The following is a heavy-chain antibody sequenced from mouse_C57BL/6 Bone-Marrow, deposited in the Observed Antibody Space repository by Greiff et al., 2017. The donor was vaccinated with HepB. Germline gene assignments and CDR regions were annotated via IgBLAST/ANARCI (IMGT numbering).Heavy chain of an antibody. D-gene: IGHD6-1*01. J-gene: IGHJ1*03. CDR3: ARATFLFNSAVGGYFDV. CDR1: GYTFTSYG. CDR2: IYPRSGNT. Sequence: QVQLQQSGAELARPGASVKLSCKASGYTFTSYGISWVKQRTGQGLEWIGEIYPRSGNTYYNEKVKGKVTLTADKSSSTAYVELRSLTSEDSAVYFCARATFLFNSAVGGYFDVWGTGTTVTVSS. V-gene: IGHV1-81*01.